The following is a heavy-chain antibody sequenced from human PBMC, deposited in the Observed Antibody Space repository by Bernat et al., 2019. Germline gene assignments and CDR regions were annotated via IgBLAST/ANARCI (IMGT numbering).Heavy chain of an antibody. CDR3: ARCDDRSAWYDY. CDR2: ITSTGSTT. Sequence: VQLVESGGGLVRPGGSLRLSCAASGFTFSSYEMNWVRQAPVKGLDWVSYITSTGSTTYYADPVKGRCTISRDNAKNSLYLQMNCLRVEDTAVYYCARCDDRSAWYDYWGQGTLVTISS. CDR1: GFTFSSYE. V-gene: IGHV3-48*03. J-gene: IGHJ4*02. D-gene: IGHD6-19*01.